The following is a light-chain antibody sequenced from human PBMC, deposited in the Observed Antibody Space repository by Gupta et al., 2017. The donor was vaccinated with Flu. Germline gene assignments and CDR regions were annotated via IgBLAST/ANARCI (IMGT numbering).Light chain of an antibody. Sequence: TATLSCRASQSVSGYLAWYQQKPGQAPRLLISNTSNRASGIPARFSGSGSETDFTLTISGLEPEDSAVYYCQLRSNWPPRLTFGPGTKVEIK. CDR3: QLRSNWPPRLT. CDR1: QSVSGY. CDR2: NTS. V-gene: IGKV3-11*01. J-gene: IGKJ3*01.